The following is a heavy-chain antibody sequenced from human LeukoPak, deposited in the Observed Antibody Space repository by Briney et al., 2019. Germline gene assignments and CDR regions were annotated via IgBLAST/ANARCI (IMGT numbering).Heavy chain of an antibody. V-gene: IGHV3-11*06. D-gene: IGHD1-1*01. CDR2: ISGDSSDT. CDR3: ARDPRTVRI. J-gene: IGHJ4*02. CDR1: GFTFSASY. Sequence: PGGSLRLSCAASGFTFSASYMTWVRQAPGKGLEWLSYISGDSSDTNYADSVKGRFTISRDNAKNSLYLQMNSLRVEDTAVYFCARDPRTVRIWGQGTLVTVSS.